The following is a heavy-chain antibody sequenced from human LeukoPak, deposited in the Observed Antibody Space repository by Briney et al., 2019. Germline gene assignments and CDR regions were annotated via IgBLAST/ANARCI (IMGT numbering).Heavy chain of an antibody. V-gene: IGHV5-10-1*01. CDR1: GSRFTSYW. CDR2: IDPSDSYT. CDR3: ARHGNYYSYGLLDY. J-gene: IGHJ4*02. Sequence: GESLKISCKGSGSRFTSYWISWVRQLPGKGLEWMGRIDPSDSYTNYSPSFQGHVTISADKSISTAYLQWSSLKASDTAMYYCARHGNYYSYGLLDYWGQGTLVTVSS. D-gene: IGHD5-18*01.